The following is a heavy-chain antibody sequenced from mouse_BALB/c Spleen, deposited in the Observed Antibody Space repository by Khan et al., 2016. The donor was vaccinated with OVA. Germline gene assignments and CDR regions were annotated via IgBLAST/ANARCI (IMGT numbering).Heavy chain of an antibody. Sequence: EVELVESGGGLVKPGGSLKLSCAASGFTFSSYVMSWVRQTPEKRLAWVASISSGGTPYYPDSVTGRFTISRDNAMNILYLQMSSLRSEDTAIYYCTREAYRYDEYYFDYWGQGTTLTVSS. CDR1: GFTFSSYV. CDR2: ISSGGTP. CDR3: TREAYRYDEYYFDY. D-gene: IGHD2-14*01. J-gene: IGHJ2*01. V-gene: IGHV5-6-5*01.